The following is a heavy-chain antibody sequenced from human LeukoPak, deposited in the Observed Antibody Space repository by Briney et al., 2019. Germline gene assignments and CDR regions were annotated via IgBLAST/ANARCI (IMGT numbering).Heavy chain of an antibody. CDR3: ARSLTGTTLFDY. CDR1: GGTFSSYA. CDR2: TIPIFGTA. D-gene: IGHD1-20*01. V-gene: IGHV1-69*13. Sequence: ASVKVSCKASGGTFSSYAISWVRQAPGQGLEWMGGTIPIFGTANYAQKFQGRVTITADESTSTAYMELSSLRSEDTAVYYCARSLTGTTLFDYWGQGTLVTVSS. J-gene: IGHJ4*02.